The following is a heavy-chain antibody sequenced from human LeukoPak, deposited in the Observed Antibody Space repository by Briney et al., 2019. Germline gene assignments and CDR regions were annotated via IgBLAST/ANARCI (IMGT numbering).Heavy chain of an antibody. CDR2: IKLDGSEK. V-gene: IGHV3-7*03. CDR3: ARDQYDTWSRRGNFDS. Sequence: GGSLRLSSVASGFTFGKYWMSWVRQAPGKGLEWVANIKLDGSEKNYVDSVKGRFTISRDNTKNSLYLQMNSLRAEDTAVFYCARDQYDTWSRRGNFDSWGQGTLVIVSS. J-gene: IGHJ4*02. D-gene: IGHD3-3*01. CDR1: GFTFGKYW.